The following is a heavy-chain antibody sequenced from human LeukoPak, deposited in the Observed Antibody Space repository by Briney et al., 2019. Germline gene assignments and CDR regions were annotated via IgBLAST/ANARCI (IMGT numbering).Heavy chain of an antibody. D-gene: IGHD3-10*01. CDR2: ISVSGGIT. V-gene: IGHV3-23*01. Sequence: GGSLRLSCAASGFTFSSYAMSWVRQAPGKGLEWVSSISVSGGITYSADSVKGRFTISRDNSKNTLYLQMNSLRAEDTAVYYCAKVGDYYGAGSYNNWFDPWGQGTRVRVSS. CDR3: AKVGDYYGAGSYNNWFDP. J-gene: IGHJ5*02. CDR1: GFTFSSYA.